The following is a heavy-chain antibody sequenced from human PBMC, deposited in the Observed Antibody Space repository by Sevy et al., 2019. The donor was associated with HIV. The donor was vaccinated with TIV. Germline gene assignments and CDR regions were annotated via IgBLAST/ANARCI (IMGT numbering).Heavy chain of an antibody. CDR1: GGTFSSYA. CDR2: IIPIFGTA. D-gene: IGHD2-2*02. V-gene: IGHV1-69*13. J-gene: IGHJ4*02. Sequence: ASVKVSCKASGGTFSSYAISWVRQAPGQGLEWMGGIIPIFGTANYAQMFQGRVTITADESTSTAYMELSSLRSDDTAVYYCARDREGYCSSTSCYTLDYWGQGTLVTVSS. CDR3: ARDREGYCSSTSCYTLDY.